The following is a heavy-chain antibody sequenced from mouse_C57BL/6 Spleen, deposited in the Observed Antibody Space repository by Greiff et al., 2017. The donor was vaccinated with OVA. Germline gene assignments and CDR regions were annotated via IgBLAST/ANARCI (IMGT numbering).Heavy chain of an antibody. Sequence: EVKVVESGGGLVKPGGSLKLSCAASGFTFSSYAMSWVRQTPEKRLEWVATISDGGSYTYYPDNVKGRFTISRDNAKNNLYLQMSHLKSEDTAMYYCARDLSLDYWGQGTTLTVSS. D-gene: IGHD2-3*01. CDR2: ISDGGSYT. CDR3: ARDLSLDY. CDR1: GFTFSSYA. V-gene: IGHV5-4*01. J-gene: IGHJ2*01.